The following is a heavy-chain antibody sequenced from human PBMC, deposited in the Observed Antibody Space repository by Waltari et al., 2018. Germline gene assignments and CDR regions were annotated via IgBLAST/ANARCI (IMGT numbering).Heavy chain of an antibody. Sequence: EVQLVESGGGLVQPGGSLTLSCAASGFIFSRHWMGWVRQAPGKGPDGVANMKEDGRDIDYVDSVKGRFSISRDNAKNSLYLQMNSLRADDTAIYYCARDMGIYTNYVTYWGQGTLVTVSS. CDR1: GFIFSRHW. J-gene: IGHJ4*02. V-gene: IGHV3-7*01. D-gene: IGHD3-16*01. CDR3: ARDMGIYTNYVTY. CDR2: MKEDGRDI.